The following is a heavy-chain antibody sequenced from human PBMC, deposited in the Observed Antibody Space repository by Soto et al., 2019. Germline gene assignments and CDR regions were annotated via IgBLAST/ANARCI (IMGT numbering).Heavy chain of an antibody. CDR3: ARDLMVRGVTTYYMDV. V-gene: IGHV1-2*04. CDR2: INPNSGGT. CDR1: GYTFTGYY. J-gene: IGHJ6*03. Sequence: QVQLVQSGAEVKKPGASVKVSCKASGYTFTGYYMHWVRQAPGQGPEWMGWINPNSGGTNYAQKFQGWVTMTRDTSISTAYMELSRLRSDDTAVYYCARDLMVRGVTTYYMDVWGKGTTVTVSS. D-gene: IGHD3-10*01.